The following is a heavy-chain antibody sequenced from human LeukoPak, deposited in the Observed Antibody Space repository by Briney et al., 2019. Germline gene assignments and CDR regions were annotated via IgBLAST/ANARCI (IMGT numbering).Heavy chain of an antibody. D-gene: IGHD6-13*01. CDR1: GFTFSSYG. CDR2: LSYDGSNK. J-gene: IGHJ4*02. Sequence: GGSLRLSCAASGFTFSSYGMHWVRQAPGKGLEWVAVLSYDGSNKYYADSVKGRFTISRDNSKNTLYLQMNSLRAEDTAVYYCAKDPNGIAAAGNYWGQGTLVTVSS. CDR3: AKDPNGIAAAGNY. V-gene: IGHV3-30*18.